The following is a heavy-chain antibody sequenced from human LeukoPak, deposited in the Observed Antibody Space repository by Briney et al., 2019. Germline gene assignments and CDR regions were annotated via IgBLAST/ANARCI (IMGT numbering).Heavy chain of an antibody. CDR1: GFTFSSYA. CDR3: AKDKSGYYDSSGYFHY. V-gene: IGHV3-23*01. J-gene: IGHJ4*02. Sequence: PGGSLRLSCAASGFTFSSYAMSWVRQAPGKGLEWVSAISRSGGGTYYADSVKGRFTISRDNPKNTLYLQMNSLRAEDTAVYYCAKDKSGYYDSSGYFHYWVQGTLVTVSS. D-gene: IGHD3-22*01. CDR2: ISRSGGGT.